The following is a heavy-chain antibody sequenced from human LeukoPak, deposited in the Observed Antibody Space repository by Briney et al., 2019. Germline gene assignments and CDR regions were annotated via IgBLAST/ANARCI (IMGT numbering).Heavy chain of an antibody. CDR3: ASSAYHKYYFDS. CDR1: GGPINGYY. D-gene: IGHD3-22*01. V-gene: IGHV4-59*01. CDR2: IYYTGST. J-gene: IGHJ4*02. Sequence: SETLSLTCTVSGGPINGYYWSWIRQPPGKGLEWIGYIYYTGSTNYNPSLKSRVTISVDTSKKHVSLKLTSVTAADTAVYYCASSAYHKYYFDSWGQGTLVTVSS.